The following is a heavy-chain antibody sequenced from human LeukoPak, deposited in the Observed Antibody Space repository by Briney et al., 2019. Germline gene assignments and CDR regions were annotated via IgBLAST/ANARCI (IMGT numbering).Heavy chain of an antibody. CDR3: AREPPNESHYRAYFDF. CDR1: GFTFSDYY. CDR2: ISSSGSTI. Sequence: PGGSLRLSCAASGFTFSDYYMSWIRQAPGKGLEWVSYISSSGSTIYYADSVKGRFTISRDNAKNSLYLQMNSLRAEDTAVFYCAREPPNESHYRAYFDFWGQGTLVSVSS. V-gene: IGHV3-11*01. D-gene: IGHD1-26*01. J-gene: IGHJ4*02.